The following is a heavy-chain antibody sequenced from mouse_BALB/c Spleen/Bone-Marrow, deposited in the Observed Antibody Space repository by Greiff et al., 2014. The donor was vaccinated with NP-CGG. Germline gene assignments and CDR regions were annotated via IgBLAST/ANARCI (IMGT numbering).Heavy chain of an antibody. CDR3: ASYYYGSSLFAY. Sequence: VQLQQSGAELVKPGASVKLSCTASGFNIKDTYMHWVKQRPEQGLGWIGRIDPANGNTKYDPKFQGKATMTADTSSNTAYLQLSSLTSEDTAVYYCASYYYGSSLFAYWGQGTLVTVSA. J-gene: IGHJ3*01. V-gene: IGHV14-3*02. CDR2: IDPANGNT. CDR1: GFNIKDTY. D-gene: IGHD1-1*01.